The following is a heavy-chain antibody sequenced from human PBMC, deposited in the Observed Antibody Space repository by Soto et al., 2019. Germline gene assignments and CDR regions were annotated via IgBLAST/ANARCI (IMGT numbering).Heavy chain of an antibody. Sequence: SETLSLTCAVYGGSFSGYYWSWIRQPPGKGLEWIGEINHSGSTNYNPSLKSRVTISVDTSKNQFSLKLSSVTAADTAVYYCARIYRRRWSPFVYWGPGTLVTVFS. CDR3: ARIYRRRWSPFVY. CDR1: GGSFSGYY. V-gene: IGHV4-34*01. CDR2: INHSGST. J-gene: IGHJ4*02. D-gene: IGHD6-13*01.